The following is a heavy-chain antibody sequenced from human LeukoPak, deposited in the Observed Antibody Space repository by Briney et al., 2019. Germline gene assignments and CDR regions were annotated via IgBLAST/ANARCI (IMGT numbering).Heavy chain of an antibody. CDR2: IYYSGST. CDR1: GGSISSYY. V-gene: IGHV4-59*01. CDR3: ARGAARRSEYFQH. Sequence: SETLSLTCTVSGGSISSYYWSWIRQPPGKGLEWIGYIYYSGSTNYNPPLKSRVTISVDTSKNQFSLKLSSVTAADTAVYYCARGAARRSEYFQHWGQGTLVTVSS. J-gene: IGHJ1*01. D-gene: IGHD6-6*01.